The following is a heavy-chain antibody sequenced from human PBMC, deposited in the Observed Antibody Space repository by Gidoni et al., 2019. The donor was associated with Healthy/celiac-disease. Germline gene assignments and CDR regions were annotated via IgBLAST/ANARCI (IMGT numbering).Heavy chain of an antibody. CDR3: ARDQGYCSSTSCYRDWFDP. V-gene: IGHV1-3*01. Sequence: QVQLVQSGAEVKVSCKASGYTFTSYAMHWVRQAPGQRLEWMGWINAGTGNTKYSQKFQGRVTITRDTSASTAYMELRSLRSEDTAVYYCARDQGYCSSTSCYRDWFDPWGQGTLVTVSS. CDR1: GYTFTSYA. D-gene: IGHD2-2*01. J-gene: IGHJ5*02. CDR2: INAGTGNT.